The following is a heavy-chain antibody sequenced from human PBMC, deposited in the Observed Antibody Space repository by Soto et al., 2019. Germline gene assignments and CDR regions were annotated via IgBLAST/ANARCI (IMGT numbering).Heavy chain of an antibody. V-gene: IGHV3-30-3*01. J-gene: IGHJ4*02. CDR2: ISYDGSKK. Sequence: GGSLRLSCAASGFTFSNYAIHWVRQAPGKGLEWVAVISYDGSKKYYADSVKGRFTISRDNSKSTLYLQMNSLRVEDTAVYYCARAGEYREFDYWGQGTLVTVSS. D-gene: IGHD3-16*01. CDR1: GFTFSNYA. CDR3: ARAGEYREFDY.